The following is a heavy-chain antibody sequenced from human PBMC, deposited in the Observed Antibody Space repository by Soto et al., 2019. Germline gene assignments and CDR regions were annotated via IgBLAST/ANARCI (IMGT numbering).Heavy chain of an antibody. J-gene: IGHJ6*02. Sequence: PGESLKISCKGSGYSFTSYWIGWVRQMPGKGLEWMGIIYPGDSDTRYSPSFQGQVTTSADKSISTAYLQWSSLKASDTAMYYCARTSAAGKYYYGMDVWGQGTTVTVS. CDR2: IYPGDSDT. CDR3: ARTSAAGKYYYGMDV. D-gene: IGHD6-13*01. V-gene: IGHV5-51*01. CDR1: GYSFTSYW.